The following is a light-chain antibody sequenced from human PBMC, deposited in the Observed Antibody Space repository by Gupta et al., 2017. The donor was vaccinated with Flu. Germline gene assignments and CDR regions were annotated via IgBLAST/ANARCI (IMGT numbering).Light chain of an antibody. V-gene: IGKV2-28*01. J-gene: IGKJ2*02. CDR3: MQALQTPRT. CDR2: MRS. Sequence: DIVLTQSPISLPVTPGEPASISCRSSQSLLHSNGYDYLDWYLQKAGQSPQLLIYMRSKRASGVPDRFSGGGSGTDFTLKISKVEAEDVGVYYCMQALQTPRTFGQGTKLEIK. CDR1: QSLLHSNGYDY.